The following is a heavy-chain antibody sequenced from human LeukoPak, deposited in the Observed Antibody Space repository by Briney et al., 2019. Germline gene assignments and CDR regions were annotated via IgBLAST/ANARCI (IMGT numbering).Heavy chain of an antibody. CDR3: AKDLVVPARVTTMAESL. CDR1: GFTFSSYA. V-gene: IGHV3-23*01. J-gene: IGHJ4*02. Sequence: GGSLRLSCAASGFTFSSYAMSWVRQAPGKGLEWVSAISGSGGSTYYADSVKGRFTISRDNSKNTLYLQMNSLRAEDTAVYYCAKDLVVPARVTTMAESLGGQGTLVTVSS. D-gene: IGHD2-2*01. CDR2: ISGSGGST.